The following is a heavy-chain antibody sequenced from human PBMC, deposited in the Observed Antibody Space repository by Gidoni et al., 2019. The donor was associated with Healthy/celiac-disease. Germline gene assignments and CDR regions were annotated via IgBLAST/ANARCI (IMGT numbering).Heavy chain of an antibody. CDR2: TRNKANSYTT. CDR1: GFTFSDHY. J-gene: IGHJ4*02. Sequence: EVQLVESGGGLVQPGGSLRLSCAASGFTFSDHYMDWVRQAPGKGLEWVGRTRNKANSYTTEYAASVKGRFTISRDDSKNSLYLQMNSLKTEDTAVYYCARGKGSYYDSSGYYSPKELDYWGQGTLVTVSS. D-gene: IGHD3-22*01. V-gene: IGHV3-72*01. CDR3: ARGKGSYYDSSGYYSPKELDY.